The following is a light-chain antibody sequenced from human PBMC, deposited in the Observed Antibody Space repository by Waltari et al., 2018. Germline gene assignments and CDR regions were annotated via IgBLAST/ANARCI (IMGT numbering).Light chain of an antibody. CDR3: CSYAGSSPYV. V-gene: IGLV2-11*01. Sequence: QSALTQPRSVSGSPGQSVTISCTGTSSDVGGYTYVSWYQQHPGKAPKLMIYDVSKRPSGVPDRFSGSKSGNTASLTISGLQAEDEADYYCCSYAGSSPYVFGTGTKVTVL. CDR2: DVS. CDR1: SSDVGGYTY. J-gene: IGLJ1*01.